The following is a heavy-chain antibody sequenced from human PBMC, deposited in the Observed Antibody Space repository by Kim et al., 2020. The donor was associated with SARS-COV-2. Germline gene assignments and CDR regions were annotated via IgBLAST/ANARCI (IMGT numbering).Heavy chain of an antibody. V-gene: IGHV3-53*01. CDR2: IYSGGST. J-gene: IGHJ4*02. CDR3: ARGARYFDWLWGY. D-gene: IGHD3-9*01. CDR1: GFTVSSNY. Sequence: GGSLRLSCAASGFTVSSNYMSWVRQAPGKGLEWVSVIYSGGSTYYADSVKGRFTISRDNSKNTLYLQMNSLRAEDTAVYYCARGARYFDWLWGYWGQGTLVTVSS.